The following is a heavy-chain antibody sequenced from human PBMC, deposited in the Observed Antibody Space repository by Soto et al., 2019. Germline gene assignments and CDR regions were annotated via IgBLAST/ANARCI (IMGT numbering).Heavy chain of an antibody. CDR1: GDSMSSGGYY. Sequence: SETLSLTCSVSGDSMSSGGYYWSWTRQQPGKGLEWIGYIYHSGSTYYNPSLKSRVSISVDTSKSQFSLRLTSVTAADTAVYYCARTGYSDYDFGYWGQGTQVTVSS. J-gene: IGHJ4*02. CDR3: ARTGYSDYDFGY. V-gene: IGHV4-31*03. CDR2: IYHSGST. D-gene: IGHD5-12*01.